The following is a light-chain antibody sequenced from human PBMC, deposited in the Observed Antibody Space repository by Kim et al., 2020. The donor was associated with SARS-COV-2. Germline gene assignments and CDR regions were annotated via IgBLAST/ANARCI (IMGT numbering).Light chain of an antibody. V-gene: IGLV2-14*04. CDR1: ISDFGYYNS. Sequence: GPSITIAGTGTISDFGYYNSFSWDQQQQGKAPKLIMYDVSERASGVSNRFSGSQSGNTASLTISGLRAEDEADYYCSSHTTSITYVFGSGTKVTVL. CDR2: DVS. CDR3: SSHTTSITYV. J-gene: IGLJ1*01.